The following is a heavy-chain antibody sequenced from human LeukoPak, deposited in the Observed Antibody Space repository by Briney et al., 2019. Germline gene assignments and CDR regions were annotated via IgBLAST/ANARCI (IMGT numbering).Heavy chain of an antibody. CDR3: ARLDIGVGAPPSY. CDR1: GGSISSYY. CDR2: IYYSGST. Sequence: SETLSLTCTVSGGSISSYYWSWIRQPPGKGLEWIGYIYYSGSTNYNPSLKSRVTISVDTSKNQFSLKLSSVTAADTAVYYCARLDIGVGAPPSYWGQGTLVTVSS. J-gene: IGHJ4*02. V-gene: IGHV4-59*01.